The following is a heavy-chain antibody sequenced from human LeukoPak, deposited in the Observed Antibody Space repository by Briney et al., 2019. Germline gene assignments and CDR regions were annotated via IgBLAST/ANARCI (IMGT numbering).Heavy chain of an antibody. CDR2: ISGTGGST. CDR1: GFTFSNYA. J-gene: IGHJ4*02. V-gene: IGHV3-23*01. Sequence: GCLRLSCAASGFTFSNYAMSWVRQAPGKGLEWVSSISGTGGSTYYADSVKGRFTISRDNSNNTLFLQMNSLRAEDTAVYYCAKVRTGHYFDYWGQGTLVTVPS. CDR3: AKVRTGHYFDY. D-gene: IGHD1-1*01.